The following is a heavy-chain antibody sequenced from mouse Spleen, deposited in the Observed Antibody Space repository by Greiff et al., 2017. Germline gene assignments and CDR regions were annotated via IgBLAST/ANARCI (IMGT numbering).Heavy chain of an antibody. Sequence: QVQLQQSGAELVKPGASVKLSCKASGYTFTSYYMYWVKQRPGQGLEWIGEINPSNGGTNFNEKFKSKATLTVDKSSSTAYMQLSSLTSEDSAVYYCTRRGASYWYFDVWGAGTTVTVSS. CDR1: GYTFTSYY. CDR2: INPSNGGT. V-gene: IGHV1S81*02. CDR3: TRRGASYWYFDV. D-gene: IGHD3-1*01. J-gene: IGHJ1*01.